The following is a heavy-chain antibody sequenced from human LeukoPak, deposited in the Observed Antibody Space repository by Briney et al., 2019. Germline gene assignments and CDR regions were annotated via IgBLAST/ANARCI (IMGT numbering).Heavy chain of an antibody. CDR1: GYAFTSYY. D-gene: IGHD5-18*01. J-gene: IGHJ4*02. CDR2: INPSGGST. CDR3: AREAGTAMAPFDY. Sequence: ASVKVSCKASGYAFTSYYIHWVRQAPGQGLEWMGIINPSGGSTSYAQKFQGRVTMTRDTSTSTVYMELSSLRSEDTAVYYCAREAGTAMAPFDYWGQGTLVTVSS. V-gene: IGHV1-46*01.